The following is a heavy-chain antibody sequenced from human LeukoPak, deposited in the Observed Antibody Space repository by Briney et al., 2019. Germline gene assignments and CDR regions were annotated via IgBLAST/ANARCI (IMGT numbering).Heavy chain of an antibody. CDR3: ARGERQKRYCSSTSCYTAPNWFDH. CDR1: GGSFSGYY. CDR2: INHSGST. V-gene: IGHV4-34*01. D-gene: IGHD2-2*02. J-gene: IGHJ5*02. Sequence: SETLSLTCAVYGGSFSGYYWRWIRQPPGKGREGIGEINHSGSTNYNAALKSGVTISVDTSKNQFSLKLSSVTAADTAVYYCARGERQKRYCSSTSCYTAPNWFDHWGRGTLVTVSS.